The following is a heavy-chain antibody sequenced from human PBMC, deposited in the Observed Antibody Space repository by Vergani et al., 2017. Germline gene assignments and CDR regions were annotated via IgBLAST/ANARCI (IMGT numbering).Heavy chain of an antibody. CDR2: ISYDGSNK. D-gene: IGHD4-17*01. J-gene: IGHJ2*01. V-gene: IGHV3-30*18. CDR1: GFTFSTYG. Sequence: QVQLVESGGGVVQPGRSLRLSCAASGFTFSTYGMHWVRQAPGKGLEWVAVISYDGSNKYYADSVKGRFTISSDNSKNTLYVQRNSLRAEDTAVYYCAKDGGYGDSYFDLWGRGTLVTVSS. CDR3: AKDGGYGDSYFDL.